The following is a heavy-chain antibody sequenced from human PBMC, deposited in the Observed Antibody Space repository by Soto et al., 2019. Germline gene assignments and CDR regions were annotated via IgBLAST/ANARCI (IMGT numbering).Heavy chain of an antibody. Sequence: QLVQSGAEVKKPGASVKVSCKASGYTFTRYGISWVRQAPGQGLEWMGWISASNGNTNYAQKVQGRVTMTTGTSTSTGDMELGRVRSHDMAVYYCAGDTGGSSRYYLGASHYWFHGSLVTVSS. V-gene: IGHV1-18*03. CDR2: ISASNGNT. CDR3: AGDTGGSSRYYLGASHY. D-gene: IGHD3-22*01. CDR1: GYTFTRYG. J-gene: IGHJ4*01.